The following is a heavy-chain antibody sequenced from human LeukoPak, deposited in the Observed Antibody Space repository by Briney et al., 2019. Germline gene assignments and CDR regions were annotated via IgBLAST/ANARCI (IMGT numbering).Heavy chain of an antibody. CDR3: ATYSNSTLQYYYGLDV. Sequence: ASVKVSCKTSGYTFTGYYLHWVRQAPGQGLGWMGWIRPNSGGTKNAQKFQGRVTMTRDTSISTAYMELNRLTSDDTAVYYCATYSNSTLQYYYGLDVWGQGTTVTVSS. J-gene: IGHJ6*02. V-gene: IGHV1-2*02. CDR1: GYTFTGYY. D-gene: IGHD6-6*01. CDR2: IRPNSGGT.